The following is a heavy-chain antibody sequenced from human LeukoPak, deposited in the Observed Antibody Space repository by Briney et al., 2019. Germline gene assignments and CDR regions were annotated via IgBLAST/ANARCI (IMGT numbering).Heavy chain of an antibody. CDR3: ASLLDSSGYYYGDY. Sequence: GGSLRLSCAASGFTFSSYSMNWVRQAPGKGLEWVSYISSSSSTIYYADSVKGRFTISRDNAKNSLYLQMNSLRAEDTAVYYCASLLDSSGYYYGDYWGRGTLVTVSS. J-gene: IGHJ4*02. CDR2: ISSSSSTI. D-gene: IGHD3-22*01. CDR1: GFTFSSYS. V-gene: IGHV3-48*01.